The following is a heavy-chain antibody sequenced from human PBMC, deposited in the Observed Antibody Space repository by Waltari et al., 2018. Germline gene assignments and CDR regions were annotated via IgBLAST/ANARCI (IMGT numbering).Heavy chain of an antibody. J-gene: IGHJ4*02. Sequence: QVHLVQSGAEVKKPGASVKVSCKASGYTFTGYDIQWGRRAPGQGLEWMGRINPNSGDTNYAQKFQGRVTLTRDTSINTAYMELSSLKSDDTAVYYCARDLGSDYGNRDYWGQGTLVTVPS. CDR1: GYTFTGYD. V-gene: IGHV1-2*06. CDR2: INPNSGDT. D-gene: IGHD4-17*01. CDR3: ARDLGSDYGNRDY.